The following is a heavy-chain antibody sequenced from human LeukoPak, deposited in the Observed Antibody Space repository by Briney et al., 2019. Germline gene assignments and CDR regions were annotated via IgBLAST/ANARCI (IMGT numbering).Heavy chain of an antibody. D-gene: IGHD3-10*01. CDR1: KFTFTNYG. CDR2: ISYDGSTK. CDR3: AKEYDSGGHGANFDY. V-gene: IGHV3-30*18. J-gene: IGHJ4*02. Sequence: GGSLRLSCAASKFTFTNYGMQWVRQAPGKGLEWVAVISYDGSTKFYADSVKGRFTISRDNSRNTLYLQTNGLRAEDTAVYYCAKEYDSGGHGANFDYWGQGTLVTVSS.